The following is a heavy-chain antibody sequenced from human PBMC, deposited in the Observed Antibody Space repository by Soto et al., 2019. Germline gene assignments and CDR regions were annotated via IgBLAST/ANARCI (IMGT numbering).Heavy chain of an antibody. Sequence: SETLSLTCTVSGDSTSYYYWSWIRVAPGKGLEWIGSVYHSGSTNYNPSLKSRVTILRDSSKAQFSLKLNSATAADTAVYYCAIGYMDWFEPWGQGTLVTVSS. V-gene: IGHV4-59*08. J-gene: IGHJ5*02. CDR2: VYHSGST. CDR3: AIGYMDWFEP. D-gene: IGHD2-2*02. CDR1: GDSTSYYY.